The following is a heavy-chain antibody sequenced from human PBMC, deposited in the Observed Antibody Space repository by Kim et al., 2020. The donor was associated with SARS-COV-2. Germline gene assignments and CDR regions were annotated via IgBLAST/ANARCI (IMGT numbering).Heavy chain of an antibody. D-gene: IGHD5-12*01. V-gene: IGHV1-69*01. CDR3: ARGGAVATNFYDY. J-gene: IGHJ4*02. Sequence: YAQKFQGRVTITADESTSTAYMELSSLRSEDTAMYYCARGGAVATNFYDYWGQGTLVTVSS.